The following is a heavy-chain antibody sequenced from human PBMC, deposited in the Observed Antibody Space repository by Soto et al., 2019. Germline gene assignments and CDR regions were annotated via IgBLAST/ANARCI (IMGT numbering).Heavy chain of an antibody. CDR2: ISGSGGST. Sequence: PGGSLRLSCAASGFTFSDYYMSWIRQAPGKGLEWVSYISGSGGSTYYADSVKGRFTISRDNSKNTLYLQMNSLRAEDTAVYYCAKASVTTEYYFDYWGQGTLVTVSS. D-gene: IGHD4-17*01. V-gene: IGHV3-23*01. CDR3: AKASVTTEYYFDY. J-gene: IGHJ4*02. CDR1: GFTFSDYY.